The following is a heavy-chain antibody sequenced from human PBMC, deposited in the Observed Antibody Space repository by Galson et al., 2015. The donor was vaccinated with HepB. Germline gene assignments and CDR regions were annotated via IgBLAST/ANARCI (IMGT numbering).Heavy chain of an antibody. V-gene: IGHV3-74*01. J-gene: IGHJ6*03. D-gene: IGHD6-19*01. Sequence: SLRLSCAASGFTFSSYWMHWVRQAPGKGLVWVSRINSDGSSTSYADSVKGRFTISRDNAKNTLYLQMNSLRAEDTAVYYCARVGKWLVPYYYYYYMDVWGKGTTVTVSS. CDR2: INSDGSST. CDR1: GFTFSSYW. CDR3: ARVGKWLVPYYYYYYMDV.